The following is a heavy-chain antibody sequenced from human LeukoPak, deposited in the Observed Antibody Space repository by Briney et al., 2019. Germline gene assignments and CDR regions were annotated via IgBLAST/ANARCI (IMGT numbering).Heavy chain of an antibody. CDR1: GFTFSRYD. D-gene: IGHD3-16*01. Sequence: GGSLRLSCAASGFTFSRYDMHWVRHATGKGLEWISSIGTVGDTYYIGSVNGRCTISRQNAMNSLYLQMNSLRAGDTAVYYCVRGGEIGFDSWGQGTLVTVSS. J-gene: IGHJ5*01. CDR3: VRGGEIGFDS. V-gene: IGHV3-13*04. CDR2: IGTVGDT.